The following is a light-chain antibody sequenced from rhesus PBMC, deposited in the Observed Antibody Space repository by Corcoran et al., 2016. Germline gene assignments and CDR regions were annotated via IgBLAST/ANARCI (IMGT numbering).Light chain of an antibody. J-gene: IGKJ2*01. CDR2: GAS. V-gene: IGKV3S9*01. Sequence: EIVMTQSPATLSLSPGERATLSCRASQSVSSYVAWYQQKPEQAPRRLIYGASSRATGIPDRFSGSGSGTYFTLIISSLEPEDVGVYYCQQYNNWNSFGQGTKVEIK. CDR3: QQYNNWNS. CDR1: QSVSSY.